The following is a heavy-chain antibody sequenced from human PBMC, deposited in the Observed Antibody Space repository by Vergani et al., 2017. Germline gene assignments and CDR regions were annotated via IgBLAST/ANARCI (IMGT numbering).Heavy chain of an antibody. CDR2: ISSSSSYI. CDR1: GFTFSSYS. D-gene: IGHD5-12*01. CDR3: AREGVSGYDPIPSHYYYYYMDV. V-gene: IGHV3-21*01. Sequence: EVQLVESGGGLVKPGGSLRLSCAASGFTFSSYSMNWVRQAPGKGLEWVSSISSSSSYIYYADSVKGRFTISRDNAKNSLYLQMNSLRAEDTAVYYCAREGVSGYDPIPSHYYYYYMDVWGKGTTVTVSS. J-gene: IGHJ6*03.